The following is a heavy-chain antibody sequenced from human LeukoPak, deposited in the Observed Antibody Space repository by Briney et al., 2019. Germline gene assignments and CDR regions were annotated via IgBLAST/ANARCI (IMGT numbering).Heavy chain of an antibody. D-gene: IGHD3-9*01. J-gene: IGHJ5*02. CDR1: GVSVSRYY. V-gene: IGHV4-4*07. Sequence: SETLSLTCTVSGVSVSRYYWSWIRQPAGKGLEWIGRIYTSGSTNYNHSLKSRVTMSLDTSMIQFSLKLSSVAAAGTAVYYCARIGYDILTGYPDNWFDPWGQGTLVSVSS. CDR3: ARIGYDILTGYPDNWFDP. CDR2: IYTSGST.